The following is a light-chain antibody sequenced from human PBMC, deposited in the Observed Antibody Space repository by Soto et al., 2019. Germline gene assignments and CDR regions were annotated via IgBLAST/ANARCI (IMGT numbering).Light chain of an antibody. Sequence: EIVLTQSAASLSLSPGERATLSYRASQSVSSYLAWYQQKPGQAPRLLIYDASNRATGIPARFSGSGSGTDFTLTISSLEPEDFAVYYCQQRRNWPLTFGGGTKVEIK. CDR1: QSVSSY. J-gene: IGKJ4*01. V-gene: IGKV3-11*01. CDR2: DAS. CDR3: QQRRNWPLT.